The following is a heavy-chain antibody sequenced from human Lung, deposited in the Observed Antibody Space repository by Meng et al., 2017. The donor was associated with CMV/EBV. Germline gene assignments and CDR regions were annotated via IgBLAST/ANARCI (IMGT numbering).Heavy chain of an antibody. CDR3: AAEALKEQWLVYYYGMDV. CDR1: GFTFTSSA. V-gene: IGHV1-58*01. D-gene: IGHD6-19*01. J-gene: IGHJ6*02. CDR2: IVVGSGNT. Sequence: SVKVSCKASGFTFTSSAVQWVRQARGQRLEWIGWIVVGSGNTNYAQKFQERVTITRDMSTSTAYMELSSLRSEDTAVYYCAAEALKEQWLVYYYGMDVWGQGTXVTVSS.